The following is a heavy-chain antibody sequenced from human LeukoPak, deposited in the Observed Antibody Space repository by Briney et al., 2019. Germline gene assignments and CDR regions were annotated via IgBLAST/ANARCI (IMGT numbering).Heavy chain of an antibody. CDR2: IYYSGST. CDR3: ARDRHSSSWYDY. Sequence: SETLSLTCTVSGGSISSGGYYWSWIRQHPGKGLEWIGYIYYSGSTYYNPSLKSRVTISVDTSKNQFSLKLSSVTAADTAVYYCARDRHSSSWYDYWGQGTLVTVSS. CDR1: GGSISSGGYY. J-gene: IGHJ4*02. V-gene: IGHV4-31*03. D-gene: IGHD6-13*01.